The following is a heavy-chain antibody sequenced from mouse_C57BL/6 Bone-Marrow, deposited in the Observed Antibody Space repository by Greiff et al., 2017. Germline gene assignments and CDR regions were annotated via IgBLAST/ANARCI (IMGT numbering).Heavy chain of an antibody. Sequence: QVQLQQSGAELVRPGTSVKMSCKASGYTFTNYWIGWAKQRPGHGLEWIGDIYPGSGSTNYNEKFKSKATLTVDTASSTAYMQLSSLTSTDSAVYYCSRCRDVDYAMDDWGQGTSVTVSS. D-gene: IGHD3-3*01. CDR1: GYTFTNYW. J-gene: IGHJ4*01. V-gene: IGHV1-63*01. CDR2: IYPGSGST. CDR3: SRCRDVDYAMDD.